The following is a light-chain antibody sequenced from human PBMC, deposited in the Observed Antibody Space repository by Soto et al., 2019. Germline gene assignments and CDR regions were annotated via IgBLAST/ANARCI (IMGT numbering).Light chain of an antibody. CDR1: QSINNRY. V-gene: IGKV3-20*01. CDR3: QQFGSSPGFT. J-gene: IGKJ3*01. Sequence: EIVLTQSPGTLSLSPGERATLSCRASQSINNRYLAWYQQKPGQAPRLLIYAASIRATGIPDRFSGSGSGTDFTINISRLEPADFAVYYCQQFGSSPGFTFGPGTKVDIK. CDR2: AAS.